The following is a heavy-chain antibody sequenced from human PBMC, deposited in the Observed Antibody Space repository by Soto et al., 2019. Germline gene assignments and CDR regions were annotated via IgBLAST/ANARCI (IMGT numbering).Heavy chain of an antibody. CDR2: IYPGDSDT. J-gene: IGHJ6*02. CDR3: AASIFYYGMDV. CDR1: GYTFTNYW. V-gene: IGHV5-51*01. Sequence: GESLKISWKGSGYTFTNYWIGWVRQMPGKGLEWMGIIYPGDSDTKYNAAFQGQVTISADKTITTTYLQWSSLKASDTAIYYCAASIFYYGMDVWGQGTTVTVSS.